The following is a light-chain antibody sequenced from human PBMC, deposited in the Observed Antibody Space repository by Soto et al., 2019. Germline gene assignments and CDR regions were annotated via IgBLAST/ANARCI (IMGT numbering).Light chain of an antibody. CDR2: RAS. CDR3: LQGYNYPYT. Sequence: AIQMTQSPSSLSASIGDRVTITCRASQAIRSDLAWFQHKPGKAPKLLIYRASSLQSGVPSRFSGSGSGTDFTLTISSLQPEDFATYYCLQGYNYPYTFGQGTRLEIK. V-gene: IGKV1-6*01. J-gene: IGKJ2*01. CDR1: QAIRSD.